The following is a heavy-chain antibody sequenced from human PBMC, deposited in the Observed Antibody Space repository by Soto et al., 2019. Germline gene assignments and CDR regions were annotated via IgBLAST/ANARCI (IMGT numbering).Heavy chain of an antibody. CDR3: ARVMCVGLELAFDI. D-gene: IGHD1-7*01. J-gene: IGHJ3*02. V-gene: IGHV4-31*03. CDR2: IYYSGST. CDR1: GGSISSGGYY. Sequence: QVQLQESGPGLVKPSQTLSLTCTVSGGSISSGGYYWSWIRQHPGKGLEWIGYIYYSGSTYYNPSLKSRVTISVDTSKNQFSPKLSSVTAADTAVYYCARVMCVGLELAFDIWGQGTMVTVSS.